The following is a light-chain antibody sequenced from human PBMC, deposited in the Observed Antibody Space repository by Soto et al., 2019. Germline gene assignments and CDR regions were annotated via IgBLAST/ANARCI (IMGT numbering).Light chain of an antibody. V-gene: IGLV2-14*01. CDR3: SSHTSSGNYA. CDR2: DVY. CDR1: SSDIGLYNY. J-gene: IGLJ1*01. Sequence: QSVLAQPASVSGSPGQSITISCTGTSSDIGLYNYVSWYQQPPGKAPKLMIYDVYNRPSGVSYRFSGSKSGNTDSLTISGIQDEEEDDYYCSSHTSSGNYACGTGTKVKVL.